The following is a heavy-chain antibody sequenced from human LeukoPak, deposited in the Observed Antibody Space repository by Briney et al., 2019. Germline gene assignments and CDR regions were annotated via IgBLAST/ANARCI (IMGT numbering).Heavy chain of an antibody. D-gene: IGHD6-13*01. Sequence: GGSLRLSCAASGFTFSSKYMTWVRQAPGKGLEWVSVIYSDGSTYYADSVKGRFTISRDNSKNTLYLQMNSLRAEDTAVYYCARDPQSSQQLVSYWGQGTLVTVSS. CDR1: GFTFSSKY. V-gene: IGHV3-53*01. J-gene: IGHJ4*02. CDR2: IYSDGST. CDR3: ARDPQSSQQLVSY.